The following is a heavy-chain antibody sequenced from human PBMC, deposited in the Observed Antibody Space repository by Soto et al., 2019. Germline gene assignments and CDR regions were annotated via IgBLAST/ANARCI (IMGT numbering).Heavy chain of an antibody. J-gene: IGHJ6*03. CDR1: GGSISSYY. V-gene: IGHV4-59*01. D-gene: IGHD3-9*01. CDR3: ARAYYDILAGYYDYYYMDV. CDR2: IYYSGST. Sequence: SETLSLTCTVSGGSISSYYWSWIRQPPGKGLEWIGYIYYSGSTNYNPSLKSRVTISVDTSKNQFSLKLSSVTAADTAVYYCARAYYDILAGYYDYYYMDVWGKGTTVTVSS.